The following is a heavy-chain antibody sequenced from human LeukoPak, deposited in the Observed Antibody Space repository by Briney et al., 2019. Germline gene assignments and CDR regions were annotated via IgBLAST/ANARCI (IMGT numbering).Heavy chain of an antibody. CDR2: IYWDDDK. V-gene: IGHV2-5*02. CDR3: AHSRDYYASSAYDFDY. D-gene: IGHD3-22*01. Sequence: SGPTLVNPTKTLTLTCTFSGFSLSSGVGVSWIRQLPGKALEWLAIIYWDDDKRYSPSLESRLTITKDTSKDQVVLTMSNMDPVDTATYYCAHSRDYYASSAYDFDYWGQGTLVTVSS. CDR1: GFSLSSGVG. J-gene: IGHJ4*02.